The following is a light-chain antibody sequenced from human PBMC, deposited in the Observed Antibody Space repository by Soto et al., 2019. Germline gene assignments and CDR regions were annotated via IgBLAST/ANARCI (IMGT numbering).Light chain of an antibody. Sequence: QSVLTQPPSVSEAPGQRVTISCSGTTSNIGTNAVNWYQQLPGKAPKLLIYYDDLLPSRVSDRFSASKSGTAASLAISGLQSEDEADYYCAAWDDSLNAWVFGGGTKLTVL. CDR2: YDD. J-gene: IGLJ3*02. CDR3: AAWDDSLNAWV. CDR1: TSNIGTNA. V-gene: IGLV1-36*01.